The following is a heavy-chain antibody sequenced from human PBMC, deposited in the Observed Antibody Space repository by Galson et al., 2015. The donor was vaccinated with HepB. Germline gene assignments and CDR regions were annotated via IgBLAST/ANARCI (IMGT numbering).Heavy chain of an antibody. V-gene: IGHV3-7*03. D-gene: IGHD3-10*01. CDR2: IRYDEYEY. Sequence: SLRLSCAASGFSFSDYWMSWIRQAPGKRPEWVANIRYDEYEYYYADFVKGRFTISRDNVRNSVFLQMSSLRRDDTAVYYCVRDRTYKGGNFFDVWGQGALVTVSS. J-gene: IGHJ5*02. CDR3: VRDRTYKGGNFFDV. CDR1: GFSFSDYW.